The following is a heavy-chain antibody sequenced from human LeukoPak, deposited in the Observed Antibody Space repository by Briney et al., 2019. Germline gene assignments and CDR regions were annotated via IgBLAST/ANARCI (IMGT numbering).Heavy chain of an antibody. J-gene: IGHJ4*02. CDR3: ARVRPSIAVAGLFDY. Sequence: GASVKVSCKASGYTFTSYGISWVRQAPGQGLEWMGWISAYNGNTNYAQKLQGRVTMTTDTSTSTAYMELRSLKSDDTAVYYCARVRPSIAVAGLFDYWGQGTLVTVSS. CDR2: ISAYNGNT. V-gene: IGHV1-18*01. CDR1: GYTFTSYG. D-gene: IGHD6-19*01.